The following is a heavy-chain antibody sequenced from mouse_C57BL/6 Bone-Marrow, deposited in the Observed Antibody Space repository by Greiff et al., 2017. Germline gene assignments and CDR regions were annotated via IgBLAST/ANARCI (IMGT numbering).Heavy chain of an antibody. CDR1: GYAFTNYL. V-gene: IGHV1-54*01. J-gene: IGHJ4*01. CDR2: INPGSGGT. D-gene: IGHD2-1*01. CDR3: ARRYYYGNFYAMDY. Sequence: VQLQQSGAELVRPGTSVKVSCKASGYAFTNYLIEWVKQRPGQGLEWIGVINPGSGGTNYNEKFKGKATLTADKSSSTAYMQLSSLTSEDSAVYFCARRYYYGNFYAMDYWGQGTSVTVSS.